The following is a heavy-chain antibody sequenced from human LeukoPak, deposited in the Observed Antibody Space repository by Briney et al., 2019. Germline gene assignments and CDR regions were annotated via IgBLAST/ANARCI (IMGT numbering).Heavy chain of an antibody. V-gene: IGHV4-39*01. CDR2: IYHSGTT. Sequence: SETLSLTCSVSSGSISSRSHYWGWIRQSPEKGLEWIGGIYHSGTTYHNPSLKSRVTISVDTSMNQFSLNLSGVTAADTAVYYCASQFSSTWYSLHFYYYMDVWGKGTTVTVSS. CDR3: ASQFSSTWYSLHFYYYMDV. J-gene: IGHJ6*03. D-gene: IGHD6-13*01. CDR1: SGSISSRSHY.